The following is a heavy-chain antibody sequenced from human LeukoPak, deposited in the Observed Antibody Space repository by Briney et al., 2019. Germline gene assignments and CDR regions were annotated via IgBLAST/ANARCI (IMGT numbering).Heavy chain of an antibody. CDR3: ASARVQYQLLSPSDY. Sequence: GGSLRLSCAASGFTFSSYAMSWVRQAPGKGLEWVSGISGSGDNTYYADSVKGRFTISRDNSKNTLYLQMNSLRAEDTAVYYCASARVQYQLLSPSDYWGQGTLVTVSS. V-gene: IGHV3-23*01. J-gene: IGHJ4*02. CDR2: ISGSGDNT. CDR1: GFTFSSYA. D-gene: IGHD2-2*01.